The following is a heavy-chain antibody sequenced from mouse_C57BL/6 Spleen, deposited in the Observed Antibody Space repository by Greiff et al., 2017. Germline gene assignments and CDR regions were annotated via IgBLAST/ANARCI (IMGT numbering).Heavy chain of an antibody. CDR3: ARSAYYGSSHWYFDV. CDR2: ISDGGSYT. Sequence: EVQLVESGGGLVKPGGSLKLSCAASGFTFSSYAMSWVRQTPEKRLEWVATISDGGSYTYYPDNVKGRFTISRDNAKNNLYLQMSHLKSEDTAMYYCARSAYYGSSHWYFDVWGTGTTVTVSS. V-gene: IGHV5-4*01. D-gene: IGHD1-1*01. CDR1: GFTFSSYA. J-gene: IGHJ1*03.